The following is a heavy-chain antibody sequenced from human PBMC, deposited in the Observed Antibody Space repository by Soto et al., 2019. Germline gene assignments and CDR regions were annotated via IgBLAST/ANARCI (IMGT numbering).Heavy chain of an antibody. V-gene: IGHV3-21*01. CDR1: GFTFSSYS. Sequence: GGSLRLSCAASGFTFSSYSMNWVRQAPGKGLEWVSSISSSSSYIYYADSVKGRFTISRDNAKNSLYLQMNSLRDEDTAVYYCARDPGTGSSFEAFDIWGQGTMVTVSS. D-gene: IGHD1-26*01. CDR2: ISSSSSYI. CDR3: ARDPGTGSSFEAFDI. J-gene: IGHJ3*02.